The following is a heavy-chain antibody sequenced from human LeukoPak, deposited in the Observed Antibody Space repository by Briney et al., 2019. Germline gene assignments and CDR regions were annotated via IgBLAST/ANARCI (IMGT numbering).Heavy chain of an antibody. CDR2: ISSSSSYI. Sequence: GGSLRLSCAASGFTFSSYSTNWVRQAPGKGLEWVSSISSSSSYIYYADSVKGRFTISRDNAKNSLYLQMNSLRAEDTAVYYCARGSPGRFDPWGQGTLVTVSS. CDR3: ARGSPGRFDP. J-gene: IGHJ5*02. CDR1: GFTFSSYS. D-gene: IGHD1-14*01. V-gene: IGHV3-21*01.